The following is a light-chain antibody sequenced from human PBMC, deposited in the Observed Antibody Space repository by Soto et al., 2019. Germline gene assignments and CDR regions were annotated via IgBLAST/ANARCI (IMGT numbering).Light chain of an antibody. Sequence: EIVMTQSPATLSVSPGDRATLSCRASQSVSSNLVWYQQKPGQAPRLLIYDASTRATGIPDRFSGSGSGTEFTLTISSLQSEDFAVYYCQQYDMWPPWTFGQGTKVEIK. V-gene: IGKV3-15*01. CDR3: QQYDMWPPWT. CDR1: QSVSSN. CDR2: DAS. J-gene: IGKJ1*01.